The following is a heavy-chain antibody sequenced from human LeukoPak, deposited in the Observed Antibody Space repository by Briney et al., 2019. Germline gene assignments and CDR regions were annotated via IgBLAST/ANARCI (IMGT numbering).Heavy chain of an antibody. D-gene: IGHD3-16*02. V-gene: IGHV3-74*01. CDR2: INSDGSST. CDR1: GFTFSSYC. J-gene: IGHJ4*02. CDR3: ARDQYYVWGSYRYSRPFDY. Sequence: GGSLRLSCAASGFTFSSYCMHWVRQAPGKGLVWVSRINSDGSSTSYADSVKGRFTISRDNAKNTLYLQMNSLRAEDTAVYYCARDQYYVWGSYRYSRPFDYWGQGTLVTVSS.